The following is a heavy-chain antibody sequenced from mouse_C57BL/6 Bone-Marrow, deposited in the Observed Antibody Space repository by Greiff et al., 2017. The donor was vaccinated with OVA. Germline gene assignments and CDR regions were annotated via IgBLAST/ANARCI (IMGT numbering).Heavy chain of an antibody. CDR2: ISYDGSN. CDR3: ARDAYMDD. J-gene: IGHJ4*01. CDR1: GYSITSGYY. V-gene: IGHV3-6*01. Sequence: EVKLMESGPGLVKPSQSLSLTCSVTGYSITSGYYWNWIRQFPGNKLEWMGYISYDGSNNYNPSLKNRISITRDTSKNQFFLKLNSVTTEDTATYYCARDAYMDDWGQGTSVTVSS.